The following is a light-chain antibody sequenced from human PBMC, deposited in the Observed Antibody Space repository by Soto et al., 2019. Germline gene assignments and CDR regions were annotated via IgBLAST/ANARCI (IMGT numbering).Light chain of an antibody. CDR2: SAS. J-gene: IGKJ4*01. CDR3: QQSFNTLT. CDR1: QSISTY. Sequence: DLQMTQSPSSLSASVGDRVTITCRASQSISTYLSWYQHRPGKAPKLLIYSASTLQSGVPPRFSGSGSGTDFTLTISRLQPDDFATYYCQQSFNTLTFGGGTKVEIK. V-gene: IGKV1-39*01.